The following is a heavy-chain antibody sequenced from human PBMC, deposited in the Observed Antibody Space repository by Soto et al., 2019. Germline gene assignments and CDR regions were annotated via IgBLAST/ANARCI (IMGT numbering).Heavy chain of an antibody. Sequence: EVQLLESGGGLVQPGGSLRLSCAASGFTFSSYAMSWVRQAPGKGLEWGSGISGSGGSTYYADSVKGRFTISRDNSKNTLVLEMTSLRVGDKAVFYCAKVGIYCTNGVCRGYWGQGTLVTVSS. CDR3: AKVGIYCTNGVCRGY. CDR2: ISGSGGST. CDR1: GFTFSSYA. J-gene: IGHJ4*02. V-gene: IGHV3-23*01. D-gene: IGHD2-8*01.